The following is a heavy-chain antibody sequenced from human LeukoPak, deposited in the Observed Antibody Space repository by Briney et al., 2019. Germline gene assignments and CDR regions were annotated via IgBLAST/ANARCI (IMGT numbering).Heavy chain of an antibody. J-gene: IGHJ4*01. CDR2: SGTAGDT. Sequence: SGTAGDTYYAASVKGRFTISRDNSKKMLFLQMTSLRAEDTAVYYCAKKTPGNYPYDYWG. CDR3: AKKTPGNYPYDY. D-gene: IGHD3-22*01. V-gene: IGHV3-23*01.